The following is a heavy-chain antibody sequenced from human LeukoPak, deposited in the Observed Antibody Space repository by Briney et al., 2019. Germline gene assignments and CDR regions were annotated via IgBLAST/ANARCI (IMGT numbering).Heavy chain of an antibody. CDR2: IRSHNSDT. CDR3: ARPSYSSGWSFFDY. Sequence: GGSLRLSCATSGFTFSSYGMNWVRQAPGKGLEWLASIRSHNSDTYYADSLKGRFTISRDNSKNTLYLQMNSLRAEDTAVYYCARPSYSSGWSFFDYWGQGTLVMVSS. V-gene: IGHV3-30*02. D-gene: IGHD6-19*01. CDR1: GFTFSSYG. J-gene: IGHJ4*02.